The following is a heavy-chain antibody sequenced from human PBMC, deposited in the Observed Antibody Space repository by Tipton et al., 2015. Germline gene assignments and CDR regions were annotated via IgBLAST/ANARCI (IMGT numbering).Heavy chain of an antibody. Sequence: QLVQSGAEVKKPGSSVKVSCKASGGTLSSYVISWVRQAPGQGLEGMGGIIPIFGTANYAQKFQGRVTITADESTTTAYMELRSLKLEDTAVYYCASDHMVTLGGVVDSWGQGTLVTVSS. J-gene: IGHJ5*02. CDR2: IIPIFGTA. V-gene: IGHV1-69*01. CDR3: ASDHMVTLGGVVDS. D-gene: IGHD3-16*01. CDR1: GGTLSSYV.